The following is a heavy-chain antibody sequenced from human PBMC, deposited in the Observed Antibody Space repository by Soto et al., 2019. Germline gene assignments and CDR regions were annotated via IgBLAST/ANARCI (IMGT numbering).Heavy chain of an antibody. Sequence: SETLSLTCTVSNGSVSSGTYSWSWVRQPPGKGLEWIGYIYYSGTTYYTPSLKSRLTMSMDRANDHFSLNLTSVTAADTAVYFCATGHYYYGMDVWGQGITVTVSS. J-gene: IGHJ6*02. CDR3: ATGHYYYGMDV. V-gene: IGHV4-30-2*01. CDR2: IYYSGTT. CDR1: NGSVSSGTYS.